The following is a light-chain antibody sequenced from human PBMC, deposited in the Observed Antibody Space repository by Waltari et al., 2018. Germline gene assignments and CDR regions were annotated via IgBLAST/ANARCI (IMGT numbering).Light chain of an antibody. V-gene: IGLV1-36*01. J-gene: IGLJ3*02. CDR2: YDD. CDR1: YSNIGTHG. Sequence: QSVLTQPPSVSEAPRQRVTIPCSGSYSNIGTHGFNWYQLVPGKTPSLVIYYDDLVPSGVSDRFAGSRSGTSASLAIRGLQPEDEAEYFCEAWDDSLDGWVFGGGTKLTVL. CDR3: EAWDDSLDGWV.